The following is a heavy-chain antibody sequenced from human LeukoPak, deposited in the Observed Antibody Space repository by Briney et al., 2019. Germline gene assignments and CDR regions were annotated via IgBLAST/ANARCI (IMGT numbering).Heavy chain of an antibody. V-gene: IGHV3-74*03. CDR3: ATQQGGPPAY. J-gene: IGHJ1*01. CDR2: ITNDGSST. CDR1: GLTFSSHW. Sequence: GGSLRRSCAASGLTFSSHWMHWVRQAPGKGLVWVSRITNDGSSTTYAASVKGRFTISRDNAKNLLYLQVNSLRADDTAVYYCATQQGGPPAYWRQGTLVTVSS. D-gene: IGHD6-13*01.